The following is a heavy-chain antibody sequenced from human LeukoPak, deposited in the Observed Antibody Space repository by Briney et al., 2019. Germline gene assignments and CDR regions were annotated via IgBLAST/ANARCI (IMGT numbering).Heavy chain of an antibody. CDR2: IYYSGST. CDR1: GASITNYY. V-gene: IGHV4-59*01. D-gene: IGHD3-10*01. J-gene: IGHJ3*02. Sequence: YPSETLSLTCAVSGASITNYYWSWIRQPPGKGLEWIGYIYYSGSTNYNPSLNSRVTISIDKSNNQFSLKVNSVTAADTAVYYCARDRGYLDGFDIWGQGTMVTVSS. CDR3: ARDRGYLDGFDI.